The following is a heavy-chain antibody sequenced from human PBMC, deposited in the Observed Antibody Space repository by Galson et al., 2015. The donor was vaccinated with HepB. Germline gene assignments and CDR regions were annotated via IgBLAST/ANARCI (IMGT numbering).Heavy chain of an antibody. V-gene: IGHV1-69*02. CDR1: GGTFSSYT. D-gene: IGHD4-17*01. CDR3: ARGTTVTTFPDY. CDR2: IIPILGIA. J-gene: IGHJ4*02. Sequence: SCKASGGTFSSYTISWVRQAPGQGLEWMGRIIPILGIANYAQKFQGRVTITADKSTSTAYMELSSLRSEDTAVYYCARGTTVTTFPDYWGQGTLVTVSS.